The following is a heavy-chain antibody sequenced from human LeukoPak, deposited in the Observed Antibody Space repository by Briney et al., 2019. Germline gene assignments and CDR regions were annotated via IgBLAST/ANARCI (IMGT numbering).Heavy chain of an antibody. Sequence: PGGSLRLSCAASGFTFSSYAIHWVRQAPGKGLEWVSAISYDGSNKYYADSVKGRFTISRDNSKNTLYLQMNSLRPEDTAVYYCARVGRYCSGGSCYCDYWGQGTLVTVSS. CDR2: ISYDGSNK. J-gene: IGHJ4*02. D-gene: IGHD2-15*01. V-gene: IGHV3-30*04. CDR3: ARVGRYCSGGSCYCDY. CDR1: GFTFSSYA.